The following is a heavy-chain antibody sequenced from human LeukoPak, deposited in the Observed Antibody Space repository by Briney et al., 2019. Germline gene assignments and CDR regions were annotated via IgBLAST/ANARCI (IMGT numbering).Heavy chain of an antibody. J-gene: IGHJ4*02. D-gene: IGHD3-16*01. Sequence: SETLSLTCTVSSGFSTHYYWNWIRQPQPKGLDWIGCVSDTGRTTYTPSLKSRLTISADTSKRQFSLKLTSLTAADTAVYYCTKGYYEPFDVWGQGILVTVSS. CDR1: SGFSTHYY. V-gene: IGHV4-59*01. CDR3: TKGYYEPFDV. CDR2: VSDTGRT.